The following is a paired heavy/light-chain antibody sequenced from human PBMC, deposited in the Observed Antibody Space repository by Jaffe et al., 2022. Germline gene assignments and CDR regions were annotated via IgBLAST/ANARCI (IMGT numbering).Light chain of an antibody. V-gene: IGLV2-8*01. CDR2: DVN. J-gene: IGLJ2*01. CDR1: SGNNY. Sequence: QSALTQPPSASGSPGQSVTISCTGTSGNNYVSWYQQYPGNAPKLIIFDVNKRPSGVPDRFSGSKSGNTASLTVSGLQVEDEADYYCMSYAGHKNIFGGGTRLTVL. CDR3: MSYAGHKNI.
Heavy chain of an antibody. CDR3: AKGRNYGSEVWENGFDT. D-gene: IGHD3-10*01. J-gene: IGHJ3*02. Sequence: QVHLVESGGGVVQPGGSLKLSCAASGFTFSNFGMHWVRQAPGKGLEWVAFIRFDGSNEFYGDSVKGRITISRDNSKNTLYLQVTSLKSEDTAVYYCAKGRNYGSEVWENGFDTWGRGTVVTVSS. V-gene: IGHV3-30*02. CDR2: IRFDGSNE. CDR1: GFTFSNFG.